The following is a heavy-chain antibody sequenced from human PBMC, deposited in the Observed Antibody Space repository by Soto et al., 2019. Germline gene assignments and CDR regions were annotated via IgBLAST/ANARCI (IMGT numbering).Heavy chain of an antibody. J-gene: IGHJ6*03. CDR3: ARGRGFGELLEGFRIGYYYYYMDV. CDR1: GGSFSGYY. CDR2: INHSGST. V-gene: IGHV4-34*01. D-gene: IGHD3-10*01. Sequence: PSETLSLTCAVYGGSFSGYYWSWIRQPPGKGLEWIGEINHSGSTNYNPSLKSRVTISVDTSKNQFSLKLSSVTAADTAVYYCARGRGFGELLEGFRIGYYYYYMDVWGKGTTVTVSS.